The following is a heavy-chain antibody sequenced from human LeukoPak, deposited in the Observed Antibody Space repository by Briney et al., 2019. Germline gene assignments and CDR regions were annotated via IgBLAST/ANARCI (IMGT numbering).Heavy chain of an antibody. CDR2: IGGTHSNI. V-gene: IGHV3-48*02. CDR1: GFTFSIYS. CDR3: ARDRDYAFDS. Sequence: GGSLRLSCAASGFTFSIYSMNWVGQAPGMGLEWVSYIGGTHSNIYYADSVKDRFTISRDDAKNSLYLQMNSLRDEDTAVYYCARDRDYAFDSWGQGTLVTVSS. D-gene: IGHD4-17*01. J-gene: IGHJ4*02.